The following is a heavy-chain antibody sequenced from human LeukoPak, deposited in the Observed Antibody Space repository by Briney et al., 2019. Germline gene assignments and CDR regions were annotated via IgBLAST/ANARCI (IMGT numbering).Heavy chain of an antibody. Sequence: GGSLRLSCAASGFTFSSYWMSWVRQAPGKGLEWVANIKQDGSEKLYVDSVKGQFTISRDNAKNSLYLQMNSLRAEDTAVYYCARPRVSGSSEEVDYWGQGTLVTVSS. CDR1: GFTFSSYW. CDR2: IKQDGSEK. J-gene: IGHJ4*02. V-gene: IGHV3-7*01. D-gene: IGHD1-26*01. CDR3: ARPRVSGSSEEVDY.